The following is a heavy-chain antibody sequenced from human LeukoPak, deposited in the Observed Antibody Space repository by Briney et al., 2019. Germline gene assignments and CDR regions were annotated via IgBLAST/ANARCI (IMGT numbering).Heavy chain of an antibody. V-gene: IGHV3-23*01. J-gene: IGHJ4*02. CDR2: ISGSGGST. CDR3: ARGVEPLAANTLAY. CDR1: GFTFSTYV. Sequence: GGSLRLSCAASGFTFSTYVMSCVRQAPGKGLEWVSSISGSGGSTYYADSVKGRFTISRDNSKNNLYLEMNSLSPDDTAVYYCARGVEPLAANTLAYWGQGTLVTVSS. D-gene: IGHD1-14*01.